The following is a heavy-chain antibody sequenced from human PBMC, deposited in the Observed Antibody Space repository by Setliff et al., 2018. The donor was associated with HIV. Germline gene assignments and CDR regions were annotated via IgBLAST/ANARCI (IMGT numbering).Heavy chain of an antibody. CDR1: GGSISSDSYY. CDR3: ARCAGNDAFDI. D-gene: IGHD1-26*01. Sequence: SETLSLTCTVSGGSISSDSYYWGWIRQPPGKGLEWIASINYSGNTYHNPSLKTRVTISVDTSKSQFSLKLNSVTAMYYCARCAGNDAFDIWGQGTMVTVSS. CDR2: INYSGNT. V-gene: IGHV4-39*01. J-gene: IGHJ3*02.